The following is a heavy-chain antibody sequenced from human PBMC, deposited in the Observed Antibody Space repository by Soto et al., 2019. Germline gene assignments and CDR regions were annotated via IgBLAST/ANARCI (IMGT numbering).Heavy chain of an antibody. CDR1: GLTFSGDA. CDR3: AKNRGGTSDAFDI. Sequence: EVQLLESGGGLVQPGGSLRLSCAASGLTFSGDAMTWVRQAPGKGLEWVSAIRGRGGTTYYADSVKGRFAISRDSSKNTLYLKMNTRRANDTALYTGAKNRGGTSDAFDIWGKGTMVSVSS. J-gene: IGHJ3*02. CDR2: IRGRGGTT. V-gene: IGHV3-23*01.